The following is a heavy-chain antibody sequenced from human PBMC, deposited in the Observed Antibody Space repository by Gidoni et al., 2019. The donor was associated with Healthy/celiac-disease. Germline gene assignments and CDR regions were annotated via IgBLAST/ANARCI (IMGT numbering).Heavy chain of an antibody. CDR2: IYPGDSDT. V-gene: IGHV5-51*01. CDR1: GYSFTSYW. CDR3: ATLQNSAADYYYYYGMDV. J-gene: IGHJ6*02. Sequence: EVQLVQSGAEVKKPWESLKISCTGSGYSFTSYWLGWVRQMPGKGLEWMGIIYPGDSDTRYSPSFQGQVTIAADKSISTAYLQWSSLKASDTAMYYCATLQNSAADYYYYYGMDVWGQGTTVTVSS. D-gene: IGHD5-18*01.